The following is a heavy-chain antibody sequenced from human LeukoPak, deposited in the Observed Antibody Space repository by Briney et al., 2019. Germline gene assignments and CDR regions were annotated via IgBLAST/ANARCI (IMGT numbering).Heavy chain of an antibody. J-gene: IGHJ4*02. D-gene: IGHD3-22*01. CDR3: ERERDYDTYFDY. V-gene: IGHV3-53*01. CDR1: GFTASTHH. CDR2: RQHGNVP. Sequence: PGGSLRLSCAVSGFTASTHHMARVRQAPRKSRGWVSVRQHGNVPYYAHSVTGRLTTSTDSSKNTLFLPMRYMRAEDTALYYCERERDYDTYFDYWGQGTLVIVSS.